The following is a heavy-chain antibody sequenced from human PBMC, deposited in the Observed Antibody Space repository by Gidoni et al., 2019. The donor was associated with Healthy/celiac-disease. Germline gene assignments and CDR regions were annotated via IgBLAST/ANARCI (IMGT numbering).Heavy chain of an antibody. Sequence: QVQLVQSGAEVKKPGASVKVSCKASGYTFTSYAMHWVRQAPGQRLEWMGWINAGNGNTKYSQKFQGRVTITRDTSASTAYMELSSLRSEDTAVYYCARDPPYMGDLGAFDIWGQGTMVTVSS. CDR2: INAGNGNT. D-gene: IGHD3-16*01. J-gene: IGHJ3*02. CDR3: ARDPPYMGDLGAFDI. V-gene: IGHV1-3*01. CDR1: GYTFTSYA.